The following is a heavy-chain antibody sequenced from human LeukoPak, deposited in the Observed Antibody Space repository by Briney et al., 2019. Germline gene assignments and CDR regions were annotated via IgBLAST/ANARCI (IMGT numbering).Heavy chain of an antibody. J-gene: IGHJ4*02. CDR3: ARSKVAGTSDY. Sequence: PGGSLRLSCAASGFTFSSYNMNWVRQAPGKGLEGASTISTSSSYIYYADSVKGRFTISRDNGKNSLYLQMSSLRAEDTAVYYCARSKVAGTSDYWGQGTLVAVSS. D-gene: IGHD6-19*01. CDR1: GFTFSSYN. CDR2: ISTSSSYI. V-gene: IGHV3-21*01.